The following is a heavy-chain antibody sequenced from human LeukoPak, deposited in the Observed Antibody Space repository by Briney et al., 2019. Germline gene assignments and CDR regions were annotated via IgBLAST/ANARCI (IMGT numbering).Heavy chain of an antibody. Sequence: PSQTLSLTCAVSGGSISSGGHSWSWIRQPPGKHLEWIGYIYYSGSTYYNLSLKSRVTISVDTSKNQFSLKLSSVTAADTAVYYCARESYDRGFDPWGQGTLVTVSS. CDR2: IYYSGST. D-gene: IGHD3-22*01. CDR1: GGSISSGGHS. CDR3: ARESYDRGFDP. V-gene: IGHV4-31*11. J-gene: IGHJ5*02.